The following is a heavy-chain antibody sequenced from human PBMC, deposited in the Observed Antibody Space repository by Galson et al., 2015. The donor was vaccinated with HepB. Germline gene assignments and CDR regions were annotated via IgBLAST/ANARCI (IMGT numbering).Heavy chain of an antibody. CDR3: ARDPDYDILTGPMDV. CDR1: GYTFTSYG. CDR2: ISAYNGNT. D-gene: IGHD3-9*01. V-gene: IGHV1-18*01. Sequence: SVKVSCKASGYTFTSYGISWVRQAPGQGLEWMGWISAYNGNTNYAQKLQGRVTMTTDTSTSTAYMELRSLRSDDTAVYYCARDPDYDILTGPMDVWGQGTTVTVSS. J-gene: IGHJ6*02.